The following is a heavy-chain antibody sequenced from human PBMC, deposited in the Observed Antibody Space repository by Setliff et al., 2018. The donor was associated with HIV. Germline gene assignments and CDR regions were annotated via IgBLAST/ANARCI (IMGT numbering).Heavy chain of an antibody. CDR2: ITPSGAT. D-gene: IGHD5-12*01. V-gene: IGHV4-34*01. CDR3: AKGRRGYDSRLFYYHHGMDV. CDR1: GGSVSGHY. Sequence: NPSETLSLTCAVYGGSVSGHYWGWFRQPPGKGLEWIGEITPSGATNYLPSLKSRVTISVDTSRNEFFLNMGSVTAADTAVYYCAKGRRGYDSRLFYYHHGMDVWGQGTTVTVSS. J-gene: IGHJ6*02.